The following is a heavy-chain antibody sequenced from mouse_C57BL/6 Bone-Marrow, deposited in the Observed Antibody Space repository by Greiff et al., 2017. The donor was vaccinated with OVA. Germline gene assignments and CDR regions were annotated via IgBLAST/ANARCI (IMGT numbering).Heavy chain of an antibody. CDR2: ISYDGSN. J-gene: IGHJ3*01. CDR1: GYSITSGYY. Sequence: EVKLQESGPGLVKPSQSLSLTCSVTGYSITSGYYWNWIRQFPGNKLEWMGYISYDGSNNYNPSLKNRISITRDTSKNQFFLKLNSVTTEDTATYYCAREGTIYYYGSSYWFAYWGQGTLVTVSA. D-gene: IGHD1-1*01. V-gene: IGHV3-6*01. CDR3: AREGTIYYYGSSYWFAY.